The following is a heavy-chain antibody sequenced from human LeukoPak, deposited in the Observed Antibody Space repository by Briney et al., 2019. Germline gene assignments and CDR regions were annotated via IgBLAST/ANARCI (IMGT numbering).Heavy chain of an antibody. CDR2: INPNSGGT. V-gene: IGHV1-2*02. D-gene: IGHD6-13*01. CDR1: GYTFTGYY. J-gene: IGHJ4*02. Sequence: GASVKVSCKASGYTFTGYYMHWVRQAPGQGLEWMGWINPNSGGTNYAQKFQGRVTMTRDTSISTAYMALSRLRSDDTAVYYCARVGIAAAGTPRWYFDYWGQGTLVTVSS. CDR3: ARVGIAAAGTPRWYFDY.